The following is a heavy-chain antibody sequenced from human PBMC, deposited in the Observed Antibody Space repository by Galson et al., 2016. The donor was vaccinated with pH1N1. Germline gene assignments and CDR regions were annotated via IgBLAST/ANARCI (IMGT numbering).Heavy chain of an antibody. V-gene: IGHV1-69*10. CDR1: GGTIISHV. Sequence: SVKVSCKASGGTIISHVISWVRQAPGQGLEWMGGIIPIMDMANYAQKFQGRVTITVDKSTRTAYMDLSSLRSEDTAVYFCATVSGYCSGGRCYYAFDIWGQGTMVTVAS. D-gene: IGHD2-15*01. CDR2: IIPIMDMA. J-gene: IGHJ3*02. CDR3: ATVSGYCSGGRCYYAFDI.